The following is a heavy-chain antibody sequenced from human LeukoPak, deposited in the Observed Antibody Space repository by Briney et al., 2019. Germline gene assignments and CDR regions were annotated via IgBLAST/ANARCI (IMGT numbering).Heavy chain of an antibody. CDR3: ARDFYDGFALDY. CDR2: IFSSSTYI. J-gene: IGHJ4*02. V-gene: IGHV3-21*03. CDR1: GFAFNTYS. Sequence: PGESLRLSCAASGFAFNTYSMNWVRQAPGKGLEWVSFIFSSSTYIYYTDSVKGRFTISRDNARNSLYLQMDNLRAEDTGVYYCARDFYDGFALDYWGQGTLVTVSS. D-gene: IGHD2/OR15-2a*01.